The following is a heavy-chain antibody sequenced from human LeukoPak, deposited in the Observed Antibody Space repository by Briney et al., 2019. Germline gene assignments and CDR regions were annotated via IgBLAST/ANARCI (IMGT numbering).Heavy chain of an antibody. CDR1: GFSFSNAR. J-gene: IGHJ6*03. CDR2: IKRQSDGATT. Sequence: GGSLRLSCAPSGFSFSNARKRWVRQVPGRGLEWVGHIKRQSDGATTQYAAPVKHRLTIPRDNSKITMNLQTNNLKTEESALYYCTTEYYESWSDIDVWGKGTTVTVSS. CDR3: TTEYYESWSDIDV. D-gene: IGHD3-22*01. V-gene: IGHV3-15*01.